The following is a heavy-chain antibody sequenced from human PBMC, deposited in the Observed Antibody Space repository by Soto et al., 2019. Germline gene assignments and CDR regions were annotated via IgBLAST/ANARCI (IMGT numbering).Heavy chain of an antibody. CDR1: GFTFNTYW. CDR2: IKEDGSDK. V-gene: IGHV3-7*01. Sequence: EVQLVESGGDLVQPGGSLRLSCVASGFTFNTYWMSWVRQAPGKGLEWVANIKEDGSDKYYVDSVKGRFTISRDNAKNLLSLQMNSLGAGDTAMYYCARFTSGSSGDYWGQGTLVTVSS. D-gene: IGHD6-25*01. J-gene: IGHJ4*02. CDR3: ARFTSGSSGDY.